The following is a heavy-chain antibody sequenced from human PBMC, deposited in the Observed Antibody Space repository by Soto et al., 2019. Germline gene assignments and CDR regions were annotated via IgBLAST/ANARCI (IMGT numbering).Heavy chain of an antibody. V-gene: IGHV4-39*07. Sequence: SETLSLTCTVSGGSISSSSYYWGWIRQPPGKGLEWIGSIYYSGSTYYNPSLKSRVTISVDTSKNQFSLKLSSVTAADTAVYYCARDLTGDRVWFDPWGQGTLVTVSS. D-gene: IGHD7-27*01. J-gene: IGHJ5*02. CDR2: IYYSGST. CDR3: ARDLTGDRVWFDP. CDR1: GGSISSSSYY.